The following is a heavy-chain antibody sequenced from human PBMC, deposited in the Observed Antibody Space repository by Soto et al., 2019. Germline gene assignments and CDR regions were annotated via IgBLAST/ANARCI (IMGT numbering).Heavy chain of an antibody. CDR2: IIPIFGTA. Sequence: GASVKVSCKASGGTFSSYAISWVRQAPGQGLEWMGGIIPIFGTANYAQKFQGRVTITADESTSTAYMELSSLRYEDTAVYYWARLMASSSTGYYYYGMDVWGQGTTVTVSS. CDR3: ARLMASSSTGYYYYGMDV. J-gene: IGHJ6*02. D-gene: IGHD6-6*01. V-gene: IGHV1-69*13. CDR1: GGTFSSYA.